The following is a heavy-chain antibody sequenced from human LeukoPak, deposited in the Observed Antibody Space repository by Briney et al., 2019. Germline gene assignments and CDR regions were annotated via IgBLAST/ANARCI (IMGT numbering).Heavy chain of an antibody. V-gene: IGHV1-2*02. Sequence: ASVKVSCKASGYTFTGYYMHWVRQAPGQGLEWMGWINPNSGGTNYAQKFQGRVTMTRDTSISTAYMELSRLRSDDTAVYYCAKDWTYYYDSSGYYLQDAFDIWGQGTMVTVSS. D-gene: IGHD3-22*01. CDR1: GYTFTGYY. CDR2: INPNSGGT. CDR3: AKDWTYYYDSSGYYLQDAFDI. J-gene: IGHJ3*02.